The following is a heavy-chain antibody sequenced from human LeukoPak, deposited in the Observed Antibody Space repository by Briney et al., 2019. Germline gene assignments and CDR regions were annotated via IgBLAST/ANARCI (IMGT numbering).Heavy chain of an antibody. CDR3: ARDFVLTGKVDY. CDR2: ISSNGGST. Sequence: GGSLRLSCAASGFPFCRYAVHWVRQAPGKGVESVSAISSNGGSTYYANCVRGRFTISRDNSKNTLYLQMGSLRAKDMAVYYSARDFVLTGKVDYWGQGTLVTVSS. V-gene: IGHV3-64*01. J-gene: IGHJ4*02. CDR1: GFPFCRYA. D-gene: IGHD1-20*01.